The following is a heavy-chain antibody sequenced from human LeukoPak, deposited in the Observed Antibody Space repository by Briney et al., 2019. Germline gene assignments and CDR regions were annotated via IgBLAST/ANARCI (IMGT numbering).Heavy chain of an antibody. J-gene: IGHJ5*02. CDR1: GFTVSSNY. D-gene: IGHD2-15*01. Sequence: GGSLRLSCAASGFTVSSNYMSWVRQAPGKGLEWVSAIYSGGSTYYADSVKGRFTISRDNSKNTLYLQMNSLRAEDTAVYYCARDRDCSGGSCYGIDPWGQGTLVTVSS. CDR3: ARDRDCSGGSCYGIDP. CDR2: IYSGGST. V-gene: IGHV3-66*01.